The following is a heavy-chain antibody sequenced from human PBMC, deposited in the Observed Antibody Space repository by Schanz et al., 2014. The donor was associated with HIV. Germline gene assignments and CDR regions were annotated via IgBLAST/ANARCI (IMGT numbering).Heavy chain of an antibody. Sequence: QVQLVESGGGVVQPGRSLRLSCAASGFTFSSYGMHWVRQAPGKGLEWVAVISYDGSNKYYEDSVKGRFTISRDISKNTLYLQMNSLRAEDTAVYYCAKGEQQLGGVGGYHFDYWGQGTLVTVSS. D-gene: IGHD6-13*01. J-gene: IGHJ4*02. CDR2: ISYDGSNK. CDR1: GFTFSSYG. CDR3: AKGEQQLGGVGGYHFDY. V-gene: IGHV3-30*18.